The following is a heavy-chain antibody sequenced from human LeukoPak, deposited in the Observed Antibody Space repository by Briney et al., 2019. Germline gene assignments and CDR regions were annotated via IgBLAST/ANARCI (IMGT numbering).Heavy chain of an antibody. CDR3: AKDSSSWYNWFDP. J-gene: IGHJ5*02. V-gene: IGHV3-23*01. CDR2: ISGSGGST. D-gene: IGHD6-13*01. Sequence: GGSLRPSCAASGFTFSSYAMSWVHQAPGKGLEWVSAISGSGGSTYYADSVKGRFTISRDNSKNTLYLQMNSLRAEDTAVYYCAKDSSSWYNWFDPWGQGTLVTVSS. CDR1: GFTFSSYA.